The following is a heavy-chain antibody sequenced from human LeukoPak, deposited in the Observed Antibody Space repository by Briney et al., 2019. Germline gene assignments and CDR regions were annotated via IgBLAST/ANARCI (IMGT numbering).Heavy chain of an antibody. CDR2: INPNSGGT. D-gene: IGHD3-3*01. V-gene: IGHV1-2*06. Sequence: ASVKVSCKASGYTFTGYYVHWVRQAPGQGLEWMGRINPNSGGTNYAQKFQGRVTMTRDTSISTAYMELSRLRSDDTAVYYCASLQNYDFWSGYSDYWGQGTLVTVSS. CDR3: ASLQNYDFWSGYSDY. CDR1: GYTFTGYY. J-gene: IGHJ4*02.